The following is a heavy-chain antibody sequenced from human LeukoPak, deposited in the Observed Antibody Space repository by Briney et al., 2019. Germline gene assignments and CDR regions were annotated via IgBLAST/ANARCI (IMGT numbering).Heavy chain of an antibody. V-gene: IGHV1-2*02. Sequence: APAKVSCKASGYTFTGYYMHLWRQAPGQRLKGMGWINPNSGGTNYAQKFKGRVTLTRHTSIRTAYMELSRLRSDDTAVYSCARALYSSGWYTTSSLAGHTNQHPFDPWGQGTLVTVSS. CDR3: ARALYSSGWYTTSSLAGHTNQHPFDP. J-gene: IGHJ5*02. D-gene: IGHD6-19*01. CDR2: INPNSGGT. CDR1: GYTFTGYY.